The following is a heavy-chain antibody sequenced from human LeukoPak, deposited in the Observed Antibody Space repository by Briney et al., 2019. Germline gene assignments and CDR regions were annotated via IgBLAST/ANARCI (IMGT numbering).Heavy chain of an antibody. Sequence: GGSLRFSCAASGFTFSSYGMHWVRQALGKGLEWVAVIWYDGSNKYDGDSVKGRFTISRDNSKNTLYLQMNSLRAEDTAVYYCAKDGGYCSSTSCYTGGRVPSSPHYYFDYWGQGTLVTVSS. D-gene: IGHD2-2*02. CDR3: AKDGGYCSSTSCYTGGRVPSSPHYYFDY. CDR2: IWYDGSNK. J-gene: IGHJ4*02. V-gene: IGHV3-33*06. CDR1: GFTFSSYG.